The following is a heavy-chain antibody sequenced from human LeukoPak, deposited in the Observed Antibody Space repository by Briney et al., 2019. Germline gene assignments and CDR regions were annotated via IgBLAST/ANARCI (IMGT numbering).Heavy chain of an antibody. CDR2: IYYSGST. J-gene: IGHJ4*02. CDR1: GGSISSYH. Sequence: SETLSLTCTVSGGSISSYHWSWIRQPPGKGLEWLGYIYYSGSTNYNPSLKSRVTISVDTSKNQFSLKLSSVTAADTAVYHCARHAGYSSGWYQELDYWGQGTLVTVSS. CDR3: ARHAGYSSGWYQELDY. V-gene: IGHV4-59*01. D-gene: IGHD6-19*01.